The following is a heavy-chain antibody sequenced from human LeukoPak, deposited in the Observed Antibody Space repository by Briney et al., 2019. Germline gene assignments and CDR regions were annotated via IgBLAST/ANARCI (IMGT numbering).Heavy chain of an antibody. J-gene: IGHJ4*02. CDR2: ISASNGNT. CDR3: ARDPGELIVPTTFDY. CDR1: GGTFSSYA. Sequence: ALVKVSCKASGGTFSSYAISWVRQVPGQGLEWMGWISASNGNTKSVQKFQGRVTMTTDTSTTTAYMELRRLRSDDTAVYFCARDPGELIVPTTFDYWGQGTLVTVSS. D-gene: IGHD5-12*01. V-gene: IGHV1-18*01.